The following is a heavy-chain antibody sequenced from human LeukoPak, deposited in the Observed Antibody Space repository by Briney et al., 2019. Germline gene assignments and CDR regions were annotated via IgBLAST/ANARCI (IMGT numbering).Heavy chain of an antibody. CDR2: ISSSSSYI. V-gene: IGHV3-21*04. CDR3: AKDGRVFFPYYFDS. CDR1: GFTFSSYS. D-gene: IGHD3-3*01. Sequence: GGSLRLSCAASGFTFSSYSMNWVRQAPGKGLEWVSSISSSSSYIYYADSVKGRFTISRDNSKNTVFLQMNSLRAEDTAVYYCAKDGRVFFPYYFDSWGQGTLVTVSS. J-gene: IGHJ4*02.